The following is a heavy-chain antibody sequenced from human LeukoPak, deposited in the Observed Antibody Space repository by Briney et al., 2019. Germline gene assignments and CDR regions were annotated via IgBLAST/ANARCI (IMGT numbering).Heavy chain of an antibody. CDR2: IKQDESET. CDR1: GFTFSNYW. D-gene: IGHD7-27*01. V-gene: IGHV3-7*05. J-gene: IGHJ3*02. CDR3: ARRLSGDDAFDI. Sequence: GGSLRLSCAASGFTFSNYWMSGVRQAPGKGLEWVASIKQDESETYYVDSVKGRFTISRDNTKNSLYLQMNSLRSEDTAVYYCARRLSGDDAFDIWGQGTLVTVSS.